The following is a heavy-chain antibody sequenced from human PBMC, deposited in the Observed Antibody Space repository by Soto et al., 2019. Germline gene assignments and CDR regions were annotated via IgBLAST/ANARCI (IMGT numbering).Heavy chain of an antibody. Sequence: QVQLVQSGAEVKKPGASVKVSCKASGYTFTGYYMHWVRQAPGQGLEWMGWINPNSGGTNYAQKFQGGVTMTRDTSISTAYMELSRLRSDDTAVYYCARSNAGSSNKMYYYYGMDVWGQGTTVTVSS. J-gene: IGHJ6*02. CDR1: GYTFTGYY. CDR2: INPNSGGT. D-gene: IGHD6-13*01. CDR3: ARSNAGSSNKMYYYYGMDV. V-gene: IGHV1-2*02.